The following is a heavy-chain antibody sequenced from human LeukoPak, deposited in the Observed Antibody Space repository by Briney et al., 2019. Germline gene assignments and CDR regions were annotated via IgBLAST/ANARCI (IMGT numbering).Heavy chain of an antibody. J-gene: IGHJ5*02. CDR2: IYYSGST. Sequence: SETLSLTCTVSGGSISSYYWSWIRQPPGKGLEWIGYIYYSGSTNYNSPLKSRVTISVDTPKNQFSLKLSSVTAADTAVYYYARSYCSGGSCYRFDPWGQGTLVTVSS. V-gene: IGHV4-59*01. D-gene: IGHD2-15*01. CDR1: GGSISSYY. CDR3: ARSYCSGGSCYRFDP.